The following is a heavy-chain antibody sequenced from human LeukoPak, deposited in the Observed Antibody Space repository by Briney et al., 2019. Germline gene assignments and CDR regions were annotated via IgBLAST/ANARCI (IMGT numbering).Heavy chain of an antibody. CDR3: ARDVSGSWYSLFDY. Sequence: ASVKVSCKASGYTFTSYGISWVRQAPGQGLKWMGWISAYNGNTNYAQKLQGRVTMTTDTSTSTAYMELRSLGSDDTAVYYCARDVSGSWYSLFDYWGQGTLVTVSS. CDR1: GYTFTSYG. J-gene: IGHJ4*02. D-gene: IGHD6-13*01. V-gene: IGHV1-18*01. CDR2: ISAYNGNT.